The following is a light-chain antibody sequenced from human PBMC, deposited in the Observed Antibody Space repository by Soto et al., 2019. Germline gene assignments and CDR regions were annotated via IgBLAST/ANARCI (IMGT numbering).Light chain of an antibody. CDR2: EGS. CDR1: SSDVGNYNL. J-gene: IGLJ3*02. V-gene: IGLV2-23*01. CDR3: CSYAGDSTWV. Sequence: QSALTQPASVSGSPGQSITISCTGTSSDVGNYNLASWYQQHPGEAPKLLIYEGSKRPSGVSNRFSGSKFGNTASLTISGLQAEDEVDYYCCSYAGDSTWVFGGGTQLTVL.